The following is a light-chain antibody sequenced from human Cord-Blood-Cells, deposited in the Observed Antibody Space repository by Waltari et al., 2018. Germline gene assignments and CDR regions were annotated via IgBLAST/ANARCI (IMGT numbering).Light chain of an antibody. V-gene: IGKV1-39*01. J-gene: IGKJ1*01. CDR3: QQSYSTPWT. CDR1: QSISSD. CDR2: AAS. Sequence: DIQMTQSPSSLSASVGDRVTITCRASQSISSDLNWYQQKPGKAPKLLIYAASSLQSGVPSRFSGSGSGTDFTLTSSSLQPEDFATYYCQQSYSTPWTFGQGTKVEIK.